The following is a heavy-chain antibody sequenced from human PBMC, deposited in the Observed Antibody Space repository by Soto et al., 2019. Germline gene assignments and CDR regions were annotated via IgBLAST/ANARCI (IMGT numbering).Heavy chain of an antibody. CDR3: AREHSVVVPAAKPYYYYYYGMDV. CDR1: GGSFSGYY. Sequence: SETLSLTCAVYGGSFSGYYWSWIRQPPGKGLEWIGEINHSGSTNYNPSLKSRVTISVDTSKNQFSLKLSSVTAADTAVYYCAREHSVVVPAAKPYYYYYYGMDVWGQGTTVTVS. D-gene: IGHD2-2*01. V-gene: IGHV4-34*01. CDR2: INHSGST. J-gene: IGHJ6*02.